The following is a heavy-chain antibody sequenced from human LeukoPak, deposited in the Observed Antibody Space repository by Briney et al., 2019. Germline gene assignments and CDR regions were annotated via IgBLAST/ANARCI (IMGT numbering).Heavy chain of an antibody. CDR2: INHSGST. V-gene: IGHV4-34*01. J-gene: IGHJ4*02. Sequence: PSETLSLTCAVYGGSFSGYYWSWIRQPSGKGLEWIGEINHSGSTNYNPSLKSRVTISVDTSKNQFSLKLSSVTAADTAVYYCARGVLVVPAAIGYFDYWGQGTLVTVSS. CDR3: ARGVLVVPAAIGYFDY. CDR1: GGSFSGYY. D-gene: IGHD2-2*02.